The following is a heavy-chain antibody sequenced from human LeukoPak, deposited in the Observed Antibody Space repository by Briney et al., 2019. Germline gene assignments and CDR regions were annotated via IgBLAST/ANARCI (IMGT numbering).Heavy chain of an antibody. D-gene: IGHD3-10*01. V-gene: IGHV1-46*01. CDR3: ARGSMVVYYYYYMDV. CDR1: GYTFTSYY. Sequence: GASVKVSCKASGYTFTSYYMHWVRQAPGQGLEWMGIINPSGGSTSYAQKFQGRVTMTRDMSTSTVYMELSSLRSEDTAVYYCARGSMVVYYYYYMDVWGKGTTVTVSS. CDR2: INPSGGST. J-gene: IGHJ6*03.